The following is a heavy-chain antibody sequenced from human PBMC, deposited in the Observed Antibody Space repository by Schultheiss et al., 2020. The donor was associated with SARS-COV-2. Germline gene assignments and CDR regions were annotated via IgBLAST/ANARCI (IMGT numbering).Heavy chain of an antibody. CDR1: GYDFTRYW. CDR2: IYPGDSDT. V-gene: IGHV5-51*01. Sequence: GESLKISCKGSGYDFTRYWINWVRHMPGKGLEWMGIIYPGDSDTRYSPSFQGQVTISADKSISTAYLQWSSLKASDTAMYYCARAPLSIAARPAGMDVWGQGTTVTVSS. J-gene: IGHJ6*02. CDR3: ARAPLSIAARPAGMDV. D-gene: IGHD6-6*01.